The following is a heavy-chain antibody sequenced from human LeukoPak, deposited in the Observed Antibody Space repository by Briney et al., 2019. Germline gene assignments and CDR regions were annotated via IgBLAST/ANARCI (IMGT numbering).Heavy chain of an antibody. J-gene: IGHJ5*02. CDR3: AAGSSGHGVWFDP. V-gene: IGHV4-59*01. CDR2: IYYSGST. D-gene: IGHD6-19*01. CDR1: GGSISSYY. Sequence: PSETLSPTCTVSGGSISSYYWSWIRQPPGKGLEWIGYIYYSGSTNYNPSLKSRVTISVDTSKNQFSLKLSSVTAADTAVYYCAAGSSGHGVWFDPWGQGTLVTVSS.